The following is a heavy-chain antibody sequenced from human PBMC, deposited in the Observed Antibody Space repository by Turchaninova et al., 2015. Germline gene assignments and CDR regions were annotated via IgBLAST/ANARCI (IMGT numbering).Heavy chain of an antibody. V-gene: IGHV1-69*01. CDR1: GGTFSSYA. CDR3: ARHPPDDYGDYVSDY. CDR2: TITIFGTV. Sequence: QVQLVQSGAEVKKPGSSVKVSCKASGGTFSSYAISWLRRAPGQGLEWLGGTITIFGTVNQPTKFPGEVPLTPDTPTGSMGRGSRRSDDTAVYYWARHPPDDYGDYVSDYWGQGTLVTVSS. D-gene: IGHD4-17*01. J-gene: IGHJ4*02.